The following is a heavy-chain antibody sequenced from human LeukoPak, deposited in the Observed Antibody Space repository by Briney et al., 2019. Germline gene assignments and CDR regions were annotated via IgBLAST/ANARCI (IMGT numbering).Heavy chain of an antibody. CDR1: GFTFTGHY. CDR3: ARDRSLGMAGYNFDS. D-gene: IGHD5-18*01. J-gene: IGHJ4*02. CDR2: ISVSNGNT. V-gene: IGHV1-18*04. Sequence: ASMKVSCKSSGFTFTGHYIHWVRQAPGQGLEWMGWISVSNGNTKYAQKFRGRVTLITDTSTSTAYMELRSLRSDDTAMYYCARDRSLGMAGYNFDSWGQGTLITVSS.